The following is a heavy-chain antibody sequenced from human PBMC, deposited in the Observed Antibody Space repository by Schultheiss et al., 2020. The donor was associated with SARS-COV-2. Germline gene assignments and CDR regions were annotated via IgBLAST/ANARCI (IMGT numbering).Heavy chain of an antibody. D-gene: IGHD3-10*01. V-gene: IGHV4-4*07. Sequence: SETLSLTCTVSGGSITSFYWSWIRQPAGKGLEWIGRIYTSGSTNYNPSLKSRVTISVDTSKNQFSLRLSSVTAADTAVYYCARHSRLTMVPDWFDPWGQGTLVTVSS. CDR1: GGSITSFY. J-gene: IGHJ5*02. CDR2: IYTSGST. CDR3: ARHSRLTMVPDWFDP.